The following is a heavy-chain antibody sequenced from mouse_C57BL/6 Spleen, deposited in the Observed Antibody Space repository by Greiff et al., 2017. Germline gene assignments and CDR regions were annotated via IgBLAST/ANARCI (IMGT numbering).Heavy chain of an antibody. CDR3: ASNWDGGY. J-gene: IGHJ2*01. CDR2: INPNNGGT. CDR1: GYTFTDYY. V-gene: IGHV1-26*01. Sequence: VQLQQSGPELVKPGASVKISCKASGYTFTDYYMNWVKQSHGKSLEWRGDINPNNGGTRYNQKFKGKATLTVDKSSSTAYMELLSLTSEDSAVYYCASNWDGGYWGQGTTLTVSS. D-gene: IGHD4-1*01.